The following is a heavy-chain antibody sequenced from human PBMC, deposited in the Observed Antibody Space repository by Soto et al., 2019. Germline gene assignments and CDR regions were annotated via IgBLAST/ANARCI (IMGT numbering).Heavy chain of an antibody. J-gene: IGHJ4*02. D-gene: IGHD4-17*01. CDR1: GYIFTSYW. CDR3: ARNDYGGNSVDY. Sequence: GAALKISCKGSGYIFTSYWIGWVRQMPWKGLEWMEIIYPGDSDTRYSPAFQGQVTISADKSISTAYPQWSSLKASDTAMYYCARNDYGGNSVDYWGQGTLVTVSS. V-gene: IGHV5-51*01. CDR2: IYPGDSDT.